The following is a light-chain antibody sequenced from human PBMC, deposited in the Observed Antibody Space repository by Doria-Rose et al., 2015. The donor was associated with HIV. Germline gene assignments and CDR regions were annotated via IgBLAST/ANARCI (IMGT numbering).Light chain of an antibody. CDR2: DGS. V-gene: IGKV3-20*01. J-gene: IGKJ1*01. CDR3: HQYGTSWT. CDR1: QSFSSTY. Sequence: QSPGTLSLSPGERATLSCRASQSFSSTYLAWYQQKPGQAPSLLIYDGSTRATGIPDRFSASGSGTDFTLTINRLEHEDFALYYCHQYGTSWTFGQGTKVEI.